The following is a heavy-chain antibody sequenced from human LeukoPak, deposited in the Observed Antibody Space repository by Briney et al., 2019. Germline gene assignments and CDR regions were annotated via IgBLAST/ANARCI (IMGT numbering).Heavy chain of an antibody. J-gene: IGHJ6*03. V-gene: IGHV3-30*04. CDR2: ISYDGSNK. CDR1: GFTFSSYA. Sequence: SGRSLRLSCAASGFTFSSYAMHWVRQAPGKGLEWVAVISYDGSNKYYADSVKGRFTISRDNSKNTLYLQMNSLRAEDTAVYYCARVGNYYDSSGYPHRGYMDVWGKGTTVTVSS. CDR3: ARVGNYYDSSGYPHRGYMDV. D-gene: IGHD3-22*01.